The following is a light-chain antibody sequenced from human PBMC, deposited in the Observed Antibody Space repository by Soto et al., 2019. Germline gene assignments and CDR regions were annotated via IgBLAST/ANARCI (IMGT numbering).Light chain of an antibody. CDR1: QSVSSSY. J-gene: IGKJ1*01. CDR2: GAS. V-gene: IGKV3-20*01. Sequence: EIVLTQSPGTLSLSPGERATLSCRASQSVSSSYLAWYQQKPGQAPGLLIYGASSRATGIPDRFSGSGSGTDFTLTISRVEPEDFAVYYCQHYSSSTWTFGQGTKVEIK. CDR3: QHYSSSTWT.